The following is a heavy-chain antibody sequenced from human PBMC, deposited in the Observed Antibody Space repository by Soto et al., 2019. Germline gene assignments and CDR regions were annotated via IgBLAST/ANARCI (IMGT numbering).Heavy chain of an antibody. D-gene: IGHD5-18*01. V-gene: IGHV3-30*18. J-gene: IGHJ4*02. CDR1: GFTFGSYG. CDR3: AKDGGYSYGYTVTTFFYYFDY. CDR2: ISYDGSNK. Sequence: GGSLRLSCAASGFTFGSYGMHWVRQAPGKGLEWVAVISYDGSNKYYADSVKGRFTISRDNSKNTLYLQMNSLRAEDTAVYYCAKDGGYSYGYTVTTFFYYFDYWGQGTLVTVSS.